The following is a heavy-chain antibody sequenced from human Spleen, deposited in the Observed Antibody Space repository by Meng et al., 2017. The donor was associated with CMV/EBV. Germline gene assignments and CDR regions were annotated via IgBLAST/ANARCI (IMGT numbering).Heavy chain of an antibody. CDR2: IRYDGSNK. V-gene: IGHV3-30*02. CDR3: AKGRYQLLYRYQNWFDP. Sequence: GESLKISCAASGFTLSSYGMHWVRQAPGKGLEWVAFIRYDGSNKYYADSVKGRFTISRDNSKNTLYLQMNSLRAEDTAVYYCAKGRYQLLYRYQNWFDPWGQGTLVTVSS. D-gene: IGHD2-2*02. J-gene: IGHJ5*02. CDR1: GFTLSSYG.